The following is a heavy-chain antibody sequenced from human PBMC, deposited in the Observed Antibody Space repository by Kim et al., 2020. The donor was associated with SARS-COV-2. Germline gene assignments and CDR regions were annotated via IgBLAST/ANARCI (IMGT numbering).Heavy chain of an antibody. CDR1: GFTFSSYG. V-gene: IGHV3-30*18. D-gene: IGHD3-22*01. J-gene: IGHJ4*02. CDR3: AKDVGSSGYYFDY. Sequence: GGSLRLSCVASGFTFSSYGMHWVRQAPGKGLEWVAVISYDGSNKYYADSVKGRFTISRDNSKNTLYLQMNSLRAEDTAVYYCAKDVGSSGYYFDYWGQGTLVTVSS. CDR2: ISYDGSNK.